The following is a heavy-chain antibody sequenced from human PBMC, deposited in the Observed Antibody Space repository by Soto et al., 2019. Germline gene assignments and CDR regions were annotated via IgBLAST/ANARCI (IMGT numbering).Heavy chain of an antibody. CDR3: ARSSEGSYGSARFGFDP. D-gene: IGHD3-10*01. V-gene: IGHV4-4*07. CDR1: GHSISSYY. Sequence: ETLSLTCTVSGHSISSYYWSWIRQPAGKGLEWIGRIYTSGSTNYNPALKSRVTMSVDTSKNQFPRKLSSVTAADTAVYHCARSSEGSYGSARFGFDPWGQGTLVTVSS. CDR2: IYTSGST. J-gene: IGHJ5*02.